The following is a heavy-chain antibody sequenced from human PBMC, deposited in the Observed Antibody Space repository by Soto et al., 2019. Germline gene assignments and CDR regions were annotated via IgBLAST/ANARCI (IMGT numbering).Heavy chain of an antibody. Sequence: ASVKVSCKASGYTFTSYGISWVQQAPGQGLEWMGWISAYNGNTNYAQKLQGRVTMTTDTSTSTAYMELRSLRSDDTAVFYCARTYCAADCPRRDFDYWGQGTLVTVSS. CDR2: ISAYNGNT. CDR1: GYTFTSYG. V-gene: IGHV1-18*01. CDR3: ARTYCAADCPRRDFDY. J-gene: IGHJ4*02. D-gene: IGHD2-21*02.